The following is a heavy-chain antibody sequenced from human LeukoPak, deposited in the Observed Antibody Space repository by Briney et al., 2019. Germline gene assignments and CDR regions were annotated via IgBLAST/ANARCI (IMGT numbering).Heavy chain of an antibody. CDR3: ARVRRYCSGGSCYSDDY. J-gene: IGHJ4*02. CDR1: GYTFTSYG. V-gene: IGHV1-18*01. Sequence: GASVKVSCKASGYTFTSYGISWVRQAPGQGLEWMGWISAYNGNTNYAQKLQGRVTTTTDTSTSTAYMELRSLRSDDTAVYYCARVRRYCSGGSCYSDDYWGQGTLVTVSS. D-gene: IGHD2-15*01. CDR2: ISAYNGNT.